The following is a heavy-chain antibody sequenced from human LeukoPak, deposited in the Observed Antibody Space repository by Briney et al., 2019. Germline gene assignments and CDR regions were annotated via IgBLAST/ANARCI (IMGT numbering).Heavy chain of an antibody. J-gene: IGHJ3*02. CDR1: GGSISSSSW. V-gene: IGHV4-4*02. CDR2: IYHSGST. CDR3: ARADYYDSSGYLHAFDI. D-gene: IGHD3-22*01. Sequence: SETLSLTCAVSGGSISSSSWWSWVRQPPGKGLEWIGEIYHSGSTNYNPSLKSRVTISVDKSKNQFSLKLSSVTAADTAVYYCARADYYDSSGYLHAFDIWGQGTMVTVSS.